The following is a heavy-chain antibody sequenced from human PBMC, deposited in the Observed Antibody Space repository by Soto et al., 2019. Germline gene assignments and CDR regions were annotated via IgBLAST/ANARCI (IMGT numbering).Heavy chain of an antibody. J-gene: IGHJ4*02. CDR2: ISGGGGST. D-gene: IGHD3-9*01. CDR1: GFSFAGYA. Sequence: PGGSLRLSCAASGFSFAGYALTWVRLAPGKGLECVASISGGGGSTYYMDSVKGRFSISRDNSNRVVYLQMGSLTAGDTAVYYCAKTETFNGYYNAFDYWGQGTRVTVSS. CDR3: AKTETFNGYYNAFDY. V-gene: IGHV3-23*01.